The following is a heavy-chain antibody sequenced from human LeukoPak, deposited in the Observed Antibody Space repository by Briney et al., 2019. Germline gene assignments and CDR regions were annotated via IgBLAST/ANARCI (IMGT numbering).Heavy chain of an antibody. V-gene: IGHV4-59*01. Sequence: SETLSLTCTVSGGSISSYYWSWIRQPPGKGLEWIGYIYYSGSTNYNPSLKSRVTISVDTSKNQFSLKLSSVTAADTAVYYCARALVRGSGSYGGYWGQGTLVTVSS. CDR2: IYYSGST. CDR3: ARALVRGSGSYGGY. CDR1: GGSISSYY. J-gene: IGHJ4*02. D-gene: IGHD3-10*01.